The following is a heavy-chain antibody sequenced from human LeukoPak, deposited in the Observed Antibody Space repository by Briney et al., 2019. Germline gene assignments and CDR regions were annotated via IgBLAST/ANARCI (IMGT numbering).Heavy chain of an antibody. V-gene: IGHV1-8*01. CDR2: MNPNSGNT. J-gene: IGHJ4*02. CDR3: ARVSSSWYASYDY. Sequence: ASVKVSCKASGYTFTSYDINWVRQATGHGLEWMGWMNPNSGNTGYAQKFQGRVTMTRNTSISTAYMELSSLRSEDTAVYYCARVSSSWYASYDYWGQGTLVTVST. D-gene: IGHD6-13*01. CDR1: GYTFTSYD.